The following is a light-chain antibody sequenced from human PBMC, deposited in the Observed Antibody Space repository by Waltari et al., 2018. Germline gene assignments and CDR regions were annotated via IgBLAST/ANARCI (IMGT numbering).Light chain of an antibody. J-gene: IGLJ3*02. Sequence: QSALTQPASVSGSPGQSITLSCTGTTTDVGAYNFVSWYQQHPGEVPKLLIYEANNRPSGVSDRFSGSRSGNTASLTISGLLAEDEADYYCCSHSSSSTLVLFGGGTKVTVL. CDR3: CSHSSSSTLVL. V-gene: IGLV2-14*01. CDR2: EAN. CDR1: TTDVGAYNF.